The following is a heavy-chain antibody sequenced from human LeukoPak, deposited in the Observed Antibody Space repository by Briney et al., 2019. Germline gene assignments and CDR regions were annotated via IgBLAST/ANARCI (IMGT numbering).Heavy chain of an antibody. CDR3: ARADLAVVPVFDY. CDR2: IGNSGNTI. D-gene: IGHD6-19*01. J-gene: IGHJ4*02. Sequence: PGGSLRLSCAASGFTFSTYEMNWVRQAPGKGLEWVAYIGNSGNTIYYADSVKGRFTISRDNAKNSLYLQMNSLRAEDTAVYYCARADLAVVPVFDYWGQGTLVTVS. CDR1: GFTFSTYE. V-gene: IGHV3-48*03.